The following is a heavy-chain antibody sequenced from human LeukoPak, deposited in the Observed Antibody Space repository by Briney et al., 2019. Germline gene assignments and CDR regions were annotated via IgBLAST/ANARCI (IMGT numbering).Heavy chain of an antibody. V-gene: IGHV3-23*01. CDR3: AKTQGYYDA. CDR1: GFTFSNYA. J-gene: IGHJ5*02. CDR2: IYGSDDKT. Sequence: GGSLRLSCAASGFTFSNYAMSWVRHAPGQGLELVSGIYGSDDKTVYGDAVRGRFTISRDNSKNTLYLQMNSLRADDTDVYYCAKTQGYYDAWGQGALVTVSS. D-gene: IGHD2-15*01.